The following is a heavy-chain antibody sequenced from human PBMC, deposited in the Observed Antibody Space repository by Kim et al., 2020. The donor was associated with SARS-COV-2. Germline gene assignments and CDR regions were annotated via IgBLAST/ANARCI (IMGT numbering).Heavy chain of an antibody. CDR2: VDHSGTT. V-gene: IGHV4-4*02. J-gene: IGHJ5*02. Sequence: SETLSLTCVVSGASISSSCCWSWVRQPPGKGLEWIGEVDHSGTTSYNVSLKNRVSILVDKSKNQFSLRLTSVSAADTAVYYCARGVSSAWTLRAWFDPWG. CDR3: ARGVSSAWTLRAWFDP. D-gene: IGHD3-22*01. CDR1: GASISSSCC.